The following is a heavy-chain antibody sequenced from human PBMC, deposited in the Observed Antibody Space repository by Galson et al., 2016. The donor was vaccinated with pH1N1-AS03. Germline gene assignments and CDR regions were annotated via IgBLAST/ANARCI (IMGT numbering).Heavy chain of an antibody. CDR3: ATSGSYRFDY. D-gene: IGHD1-26*01. CDR2: VKQDGSEK. CDR1: GFTLSTYW. V-gene: IGHV3-7*01. Sequence: SLRLSCAASGFTLSTYWMNWVCQVPGKGLEWIANVKQDGSEKHYVGSVRGRFTISRDNAKNSLYLQMNTLRVDDTAIYYCATSGSYRFDYWGQGALVTVSS. J-gene: IGHJ4*02.